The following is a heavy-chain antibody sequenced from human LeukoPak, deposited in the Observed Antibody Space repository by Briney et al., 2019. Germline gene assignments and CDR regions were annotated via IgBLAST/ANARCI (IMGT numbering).Heavy chain of an antibody. J-gene: IGHJ4*02. D-gene: IGHD6-13*01. CDR1: GYTFTGYY. V-gene: IGHV1-2*02. CDR2: INPNSGGT. CDR3: ARESAIAAALDY. Sequence: ASVKVSCTASGYTFTGYYMHWVRQAPGQGLEWMGWINPNSGGTNYAQKFQGRVTMTRDTSISTAYMELSRLRSDDTAVYYCARESAIAAALDYWGQGTLVTVPS.